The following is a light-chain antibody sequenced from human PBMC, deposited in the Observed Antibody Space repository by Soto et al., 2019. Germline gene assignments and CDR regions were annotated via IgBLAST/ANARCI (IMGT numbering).Light chain of an antibody. J-gene: IGKJ2*01. CDR3: QKYNSAPNT. CDR1: QDISNY. Sequence: DIQMTQSPSSLSASVGDRVTITCRASQDISNYLAWYQQKPGEVPKLLIYAASTLQKGVQSRFSGGGSGTLFTLTISSLQPDDVATYYCQKYNSAPNTFGRGTRLEIK. CDR2: AAS. V-gene: IGKV1-27*01.